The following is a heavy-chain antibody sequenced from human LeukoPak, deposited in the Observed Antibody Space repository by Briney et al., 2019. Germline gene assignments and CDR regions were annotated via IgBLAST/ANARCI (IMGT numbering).Heavy chain of an antibody. V-gene: IGHV4-30-2*01. CDR2: INHSGNT. J-gene: IGHJ4*02. D-gene: IGHD3-22*01. CDR1: GGSISSGGYY. Sequence: SETLSLTCTVSGGSISSGGYYWSWLRQPPGKGLEWIGYINHSGNTYYNPSLKSRVTISVDTSKNQFSLKLSSVTAADTAVYYCARTDSSASDYWGQGTLVTVSS. CDR3: ARTDSSASDY.